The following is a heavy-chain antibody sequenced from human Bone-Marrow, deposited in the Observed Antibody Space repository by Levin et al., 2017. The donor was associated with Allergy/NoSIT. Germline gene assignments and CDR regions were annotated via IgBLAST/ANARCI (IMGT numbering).Heavy chain of an antibody. CDR1: GFTFSSFW. CDR2: IKQDGSEK. J-gene: IGHJ4*02. V-gene: IGHV3-7*01. Sequence: PGGSLRLSCVGSGFTFSSFWMSWVRQAPGKGLEWVANIKQDGSEKYYVDSVKGRFTISRDNAKNSLYLQMNILRAEDTAVYYCGRVDSSIDWKLIDYWGQGTLVTVSS. CDR3: GRVDSSIDWKLIDY. D-gene: IGHD1-1*01.